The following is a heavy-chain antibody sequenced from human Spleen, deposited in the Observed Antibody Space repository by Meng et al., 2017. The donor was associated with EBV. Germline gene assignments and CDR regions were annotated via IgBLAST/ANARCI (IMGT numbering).Heavy chain of an antibody. J-gene: IGHJ4*02. CDR3: ATGISPAVPFDY. CDR2: IQQSGST. D-gene: IGHD6-13*01. V-gene: IGHV4-4*02. Sequence: LTVPVTAVVEPSETLALTCAVSGGSISRCKWWPWVRQAPGKGLEWIGDIQQSGSTNYNPSLKSRVTISVDKSKNQVSLKLNSVTAADTAVYYCATGISPAVPFDYWGQGTLVTVSS. CDR1: GGSISRCKW.